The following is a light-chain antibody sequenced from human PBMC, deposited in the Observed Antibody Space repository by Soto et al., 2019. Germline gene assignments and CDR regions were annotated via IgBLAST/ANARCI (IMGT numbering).Light chain of an antibody. Sequence: IVLTQFPATLPVSPGEKATLSCSASQSVRSNLARYPQRPGQAPRLLIYGASTRATGIPARFSGSGSGTEFTLTVSSLQSEEFAVNYCQLYNDWWTFGLGTKVDIK. CDR3: QLYNDWWT. CDR2: GAS. V-gene: IGKV3-15*01. J-gene: IGKJ1*01. CDR1: QSVRSN.